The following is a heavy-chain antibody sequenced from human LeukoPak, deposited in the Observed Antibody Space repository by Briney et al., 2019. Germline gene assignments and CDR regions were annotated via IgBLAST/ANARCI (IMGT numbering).Heavy chain of an antibody. Sequence: SETLSLTCTVSGGSISSYYWSWIRQPPPTGLEWIGYAADCGSTNYNPSLKSRVTISVDSSTNHFSLRLTSVPAADTAIYYCAAMPPVTMYSYFFDSWGQGTLLTVSS. J-gene: IGHJ4*02. D-gene: IGHD4-17*01. CDR2: AADCGST. CDR3: AAMPPVTMYSYFFDS. CDR1: GGSISSYY. V-gene: IGHV4-59*01.